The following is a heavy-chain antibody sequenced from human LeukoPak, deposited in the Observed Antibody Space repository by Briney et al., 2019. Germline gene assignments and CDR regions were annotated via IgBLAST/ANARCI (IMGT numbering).Heavy chain of an antibody. J-gene: IGHJ3*02. CDR3: ARGGSGGGAFDI. Sequence: SGTLSLTCAVSGGSISSSDWWSWVRQPPGKGLEWIGSIYYSGSTYYNPSLKSRVTISVDTSKNQFSLKLSSVTAADTAVYYCARGGSGGGAFDIWGQGTMVTVSS. D-gene: IGHD2-15*01. CDR1: GGSISSSDW. V-gene: IGHV4-4*02. CDR2: IYYSGST.